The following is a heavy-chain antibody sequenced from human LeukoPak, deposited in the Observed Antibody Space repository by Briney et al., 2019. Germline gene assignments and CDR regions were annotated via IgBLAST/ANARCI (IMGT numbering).Heavy chain of an antibody. CDR3: ARDGAARGSGSFGD. D-gene: IGHD3-10*01. Sequence: GGSLRLSCAASGFTFNSYWMSWVRQAPGKGLEWVSNIKKDGSEKYYVDSVTGRFTISRDNAKNSLYLQMNSLRAEDTAVYFCARDGAARGSGSFGDWGQGTLVPVSS. CDR2: IKKDGSEK. CDR1: GFTFNSYW. V-gene: IGHV3-7*01. J-gene: IGHJ4*02.